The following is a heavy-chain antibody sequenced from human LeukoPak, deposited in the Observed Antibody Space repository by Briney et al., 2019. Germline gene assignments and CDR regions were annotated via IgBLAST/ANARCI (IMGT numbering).Heavy chain of an antibody. CDR1: GFTFSSYG. Sequence: GGSLRLSCAASGFTFSSYGMHWVRQAPGKGLEWVAVIWYDGSNKYYADSVKGRFTISRDNSKNTLYLQMNSLRAEDTAVYYCARVACSGGSCYSAKGYGMDVWGQGTTVTVSS. J-gene: IGHJ6*02. V-gene: IGHV3-33*01. CDR3: ARVACSGGSCYSAKGYGMDV. D-gene: IGHD2-15*01. CDR2: IWYDGSNK.